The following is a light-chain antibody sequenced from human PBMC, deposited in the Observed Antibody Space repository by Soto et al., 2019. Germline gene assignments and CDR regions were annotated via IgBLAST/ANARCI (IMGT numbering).Light chain of an antibody. Sequence: QSVLTQPPSVSGAPGQGVTISCTGSSSNIGAGYDVHWYQQLPGTAPKLLIYGNNNRPSGVPERFSGSKSGTSASLAITGLQAEDEADYYCQSYDSSLSGHVVFGGGTKLTVL. CDR3: QSYDSSLSGHVV. V-gene: IGLV1-40*01. CDR2: GNN. CDR1: SSNIGAGYD. J-gene: IGLJ2*01.